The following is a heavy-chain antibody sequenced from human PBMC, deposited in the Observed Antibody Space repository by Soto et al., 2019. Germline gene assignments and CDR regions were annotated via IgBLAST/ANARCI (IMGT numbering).Heavy chain of an antibody. CDR2: IYYSGST. J-gene: IGHJ4*02. CDR1: GGSISSSSYY. CDR3: ASAEGYYFDY. Sequence: SETLSLTCTVSGGSISSSSYYWGWIRQPPGKGLEWIGSIYYSGSTYYNPSLKSRVTISVDTSKNQFSLKLSSVTAADTAVYYCASAEGYYFDYWGQGILVTVSS. V-gene: IGHV4-39*01.